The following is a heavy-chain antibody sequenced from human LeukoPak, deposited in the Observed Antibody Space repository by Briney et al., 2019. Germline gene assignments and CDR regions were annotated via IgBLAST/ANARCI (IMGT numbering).Heavy chain of an antibody. CDR2: FYSSGST. Sequence: KPSETLSLTCTVSGDSISSTTYYWGWIRQPPGKGLEWIGSFYSSGSTYYNPSLKSRVTISVDTSKNQFSLKLRSVTAADTAVYYCARIGKTSVLRYFDWLPFDYWGQGTLVTVSS. CDR3: ARIGKTSVLRYFDWLPFDY. J-gene: IGHJ4*02. V-gene: IGHV4-39*07. D-gene: IGHD3-9*01. CDR1: GDSISSTTYY.